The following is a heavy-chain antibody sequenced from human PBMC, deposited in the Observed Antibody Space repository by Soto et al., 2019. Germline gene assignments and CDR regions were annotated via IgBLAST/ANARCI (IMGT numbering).Heavy chain of an antibody. CDR1: GYNFSTYW. Sequence: GESLKISCQGSGYNFSTYWINWVRQMPGKGLEWMGIIHPRDSSGSYTNYSPSFQGHVTISVDKSISTAYLQWSSLKASDTAIYYCATGTGYPPAHLWFDPWGQGTLVTVSS. CDR2: IHPRDSSGSYT. D-gene: IGHD5-18*01. CDR3: ATGTGYPPAHLWFDP. V-gene: IGHV5-10-1*01. J-gene: IGHJ5*02.